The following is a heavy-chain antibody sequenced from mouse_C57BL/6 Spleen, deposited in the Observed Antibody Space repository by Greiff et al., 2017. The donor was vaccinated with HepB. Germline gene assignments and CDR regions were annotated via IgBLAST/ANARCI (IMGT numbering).Heavy chain of an antibody. J-gene: IGHJ3*01. V-gene: IGHV5-12*01. CDR1: GFTFSDYY. D-gene: IGHD2-4*01. Sequence: EVQLVESGGGLVQPGGSLKLSCAASGFTFSDYYMYWVRQTPEKRLEWVAYISNGGGSTYYPDTVKGRFTISRDNAKNTLYLQMSRLKSEDTAMYYCARRGVYYDYDGDWFAYWGQGTLVTVSA. CDR2: ISNGGGST. CDR3: ARRGVYYDYDGDWFAY.